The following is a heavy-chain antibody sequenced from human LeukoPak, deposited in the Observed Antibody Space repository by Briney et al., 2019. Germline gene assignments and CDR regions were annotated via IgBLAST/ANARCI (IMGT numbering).Heavy chain of an antibody. Sequence: GGSLRLSCAASGFTFSSYSINWVRQAPGKGLEWVSSISSSSSYIYYADSVKGRFTISRDNAKNSLYLQMNSLRAEDTAVYYCARDYGDYASFDAFDIWGQGTMVTVSS. J-gene: IGHJ3*02. CDR3: ARDYGDYASFDAFDI. CDR2: ISSSSSYI. V-gene: IGHV3-21*01. CDR1: GFTFSSYS. D-gene: IGHD4-17*01.